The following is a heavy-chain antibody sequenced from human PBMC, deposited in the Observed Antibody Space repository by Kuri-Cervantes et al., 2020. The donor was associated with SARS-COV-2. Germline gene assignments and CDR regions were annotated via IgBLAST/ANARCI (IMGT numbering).Heavy chain of an antibody. CDR3: ATHDYGDYFWAGLFAY. Sequence: GGSLRLSCAASGFTFSSYSMNWVRQAPGKGLEWVSYISSSSSTIYYAGSVKGRFTISRDNAKNSLYLQMNSLRDEDTAVYYCATHDYGDYFWAGLFAYWGHGTRVTVSS. V-gene: IGHV3-48*02. J-gene: IGHJ4*01. CDR1: GFTFSSYS. CDR2: ISSSSSTI. D-gene: IGHD4-17*01.